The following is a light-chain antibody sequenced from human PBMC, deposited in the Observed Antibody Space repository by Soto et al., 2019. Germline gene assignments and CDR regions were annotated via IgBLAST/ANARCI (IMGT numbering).Light chain of an antibody. Sequence: DVVMTQSPLSLPVTRGQPASISCRSSQSLVHSDGNTYLTWFQQRPGQSPRRLIYKVSNRDSGVPDRLRGSGAGTDFTLKVSRVEAEDVGVYYCMQGIQWPFTFGPGTTVDIK. CDR2: KVS. CDR3: MQGIQWPFT. CDR1: QSLVHSDGNTY. V-gene: IGKV2-30*02. J-gene: IGKJ3*01.